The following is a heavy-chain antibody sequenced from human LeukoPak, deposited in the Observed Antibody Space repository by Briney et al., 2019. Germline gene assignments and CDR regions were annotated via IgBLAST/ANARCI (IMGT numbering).Heavy chain of an antibody. CDR2: TYHSGST. J-gene: IGHJ4*02. D-gene: IGHD1-26*01. CDR1: GYSISSGYY. V-gene: IGHV4-38-2*02. CDR3: AKDGKELLLCYYFDY. Sequence: SETLSLTCAVSGYSISSGYYWVWIRQPPGKGLEWIGSTYHSGSTYYNPSLKSRVTISVDTSKNQFSLKLSSVTAADTAVYYCAKDGKELLLCYYFDYWGQGTLVTVSS.